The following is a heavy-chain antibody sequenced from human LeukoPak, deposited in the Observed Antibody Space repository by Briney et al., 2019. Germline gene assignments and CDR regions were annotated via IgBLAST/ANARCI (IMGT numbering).Heavy chain of an antibody. CDR2: TNPHSERT. J-gene: IGHJ3*01. CDR3: ARVARPPYKLCGSVTCYGEDAFDF. D-gene: IGHD2-2*01. V-gene: IGHV1-8*01. Sequence: ASVKVSCKASGFSFSNYDINWVRQAPGQGLEWVGGTNPHSERTGYAEKFRDRVTMTRDTSTSTAYMELSSLTSEDTAVYYCARVARPPYKLCGSVTCYGEDAFDFWGQRTMVTVSS. CDR1: GFSFSNYD.